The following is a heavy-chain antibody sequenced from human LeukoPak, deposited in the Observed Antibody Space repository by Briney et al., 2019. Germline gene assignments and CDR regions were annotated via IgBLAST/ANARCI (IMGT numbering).Heavy chain of an antibody. CDR2: ISGSGGST. CDR1: GFTFSSYA. D-gene: IGHD6-13*01. J-gene: IGHJ6*03. CDR3: AKDCIAAAGLLYYMDV. Sequence: GGSLRLSSAASGFTFSSYAMSWVRQAPGKGLEWVSAISGSGGSTYYADSVKGRFTISRDNSKNTLYLQMNSLRAEDTALYYCAKDCIAAAGLLYYMDVWGKGTTVTVSS. V-gene: IGHV3-23*01.